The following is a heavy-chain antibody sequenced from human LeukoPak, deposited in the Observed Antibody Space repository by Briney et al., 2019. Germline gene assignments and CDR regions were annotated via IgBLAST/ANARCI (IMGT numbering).Heavy chain of an antibody. CDR2: ICGSDGSR. V-gene: IGHV3-23*01. D-gene: IGHD2-2*01. J-gene: IGHJ4*02. CDR3: AKGGSPSCYSSSGY. Sequence: GGSLRLSCAASGFTFSTYAMSWVRQAPGQGLEWVSAICGSDGSRYYADSVKGRFTISRDNSKYTRYLQINSLRGEDTAVYYCAKGGSPSCYSSSGYWGQGTLVTVSS. CDR1: GFTFSTYA.